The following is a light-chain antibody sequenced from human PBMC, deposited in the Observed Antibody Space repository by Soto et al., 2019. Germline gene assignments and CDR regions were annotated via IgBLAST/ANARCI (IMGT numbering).Light chain of an antibody. Sequence: EIVLTQSPATLSLSPGERATLSCRASQSFSGYLGCYQQKPGQAPRLLIYDASNRATGIPARFSGSGSGTDFTLTISSLEPEDFAVYYCQQRANWPPLTFGGGTKVEIK. CDR1: QSFSGY. CDR3: QQRANWPPLT. V-gene: IGKV3-11*01. CDR2: DAS. J-gene: IGKJ4*01.